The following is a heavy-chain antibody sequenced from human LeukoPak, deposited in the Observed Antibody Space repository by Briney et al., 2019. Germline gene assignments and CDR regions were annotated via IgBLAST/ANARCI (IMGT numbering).Heavy chain of an antibody. CDR3: ARGGTSYYSDY. CDR2: INPNSGGT. Sequence: ASVKVSCKASGYTFTGYYLHWLRQPPGQGLEWMGWINPNSGGTNYTHKFQGSVTMPRDTAISTVYMELSRLRFGDTAVYYCARGGTSYYSDYWGEGTLVTVSS. CDR1: GYTFTGYY. V-gene: IGHV1-2*02. D-gene: IGHD3-9*01. J-gene: IGHJ4*02.